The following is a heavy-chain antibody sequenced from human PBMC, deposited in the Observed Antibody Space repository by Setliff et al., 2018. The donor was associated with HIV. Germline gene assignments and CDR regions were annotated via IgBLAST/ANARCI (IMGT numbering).Heavy chain of an antibody. CDR2: VYTGGST. CDR3: ARLTIAVAGTSYFDS. CDR1: GGSISRGSYY. Sequence: PSETLSLTCTVSGGSISRGSYYWSWIRQPAGKGLEWFGHVYTGGSTYYNASLKSRVTISVDTSKNQFSLKLSSVTAADTAIYYCARLTIAVAGTSYFDSWGQGTLVTVSS. V-gene: IGHV4-61*09. D-gene: IGHD6-19*01. J-gene: IGHJ4*02.